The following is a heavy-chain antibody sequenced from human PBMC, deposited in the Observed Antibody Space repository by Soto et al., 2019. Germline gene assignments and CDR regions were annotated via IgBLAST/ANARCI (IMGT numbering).Heavy chain of an antibody. J-gene: IGHJ6*02. D-gene: IGHD3-22*01. CDR3: ARLRKPTYYYDSSGYYLSYYYGMDV. CDR1: GYTFTSYD. Sequence: QVQLVQSGAEVKKPGASVKVSCKASGYTFTSYDINWVRQATGQGLEWMGWMNPNSGNTGYAQKFQGRVTMTRNTSISTAYMELSSLRSEDTAVYYCARLRKPTYYYDSSGYYLSYYYGMDVWGQGTTVTVFS. CDR2: MNPNSGNT. V-gene: IGHV1-8*01.